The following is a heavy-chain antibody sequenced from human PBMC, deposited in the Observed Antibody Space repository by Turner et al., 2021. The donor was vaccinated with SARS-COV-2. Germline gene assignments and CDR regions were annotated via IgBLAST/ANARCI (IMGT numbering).Heavy chain of an antibody. CDR3: VKVTNSWFYFDK. Sequence: EVQLLESGGGLVQPGVSLPLSCAASGFTFNSYAMSWVRQAPGTGLQWVSVISGSGANTYYADSVKGRFTISRDNSKNMLYLEMSSPRVEDTAIYYCVKVTNSWFYFDKWGQGSLVTVSP. V-gene: IGHV3-23*01. CDR1: GFTFNSYA. J-gene: IGHJ4*02. D-gene: IGHD6-13*01. CDR2: ISGSGANT.